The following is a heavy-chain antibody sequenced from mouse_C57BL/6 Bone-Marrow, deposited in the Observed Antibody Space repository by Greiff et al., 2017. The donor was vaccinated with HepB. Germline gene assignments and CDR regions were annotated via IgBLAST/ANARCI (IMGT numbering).Heavy chain of an antibody. CDR1: GYAFSSSW. CDR2: IYPGDGDT. D-gene: IGHD2-4*01. J-gene: IGHJ4*01. CDR3: AKSIYYDYDDAMDY. Sequence: QVQLQQSGPELVKPGASVKISCKASGYAFSSSWMNWVKQRPGKGLEWIGRIYPGDGDTNYNGKFKGKATLTADKSSGTAYMQLSSLTSEDSAVYFCAKSIYYDYDDAMDYWGQGTSVTVSS. V-gene: IGHV1-82*01.